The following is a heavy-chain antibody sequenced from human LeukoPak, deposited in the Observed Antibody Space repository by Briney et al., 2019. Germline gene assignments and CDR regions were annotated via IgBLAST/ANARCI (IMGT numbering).Heavy chain of an antibody. Sequence: PSETLSLTCTVSGYSISSGYYWGWIRQPPGKGLEWIGSIYHSGSTYYNPSLKSRVTISVDTSKNQFSLKLTSVTAADTAVYYCVRDRISGSYYNWFDPWGQGTLVTVSS. CDR3: VRDRISGSYYNWFDP. D-gene: IGHD1-26*01. CDR2: IYHSGST. CDR1: GYSISSGYY. J-gene: IGHJ5*02. V-gene: IGHV4-38-2*02.